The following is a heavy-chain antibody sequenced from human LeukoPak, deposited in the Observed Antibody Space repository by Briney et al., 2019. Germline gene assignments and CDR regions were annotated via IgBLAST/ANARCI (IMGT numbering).Heavy chain of an antibody. CDR2: IYYSGST. CDR1: GGSISSSSYY. V-gene: IGHV4-39*07. J-gene: IGHJ6*03. CDR3: ARTALSGSYFNYYYYMDV. D-gene: IGHD1-26*01. Sequence: ASETLSLTCTVSGGSISSSSYYWGWIRQPPGKGLEWIGSIYYSGSTYYNPSLKSRVTISVDTSKNQLSLKLSSVTAADTAVYYCARTALSGSYFNYYYYMDVWGKGTTVTVSS.